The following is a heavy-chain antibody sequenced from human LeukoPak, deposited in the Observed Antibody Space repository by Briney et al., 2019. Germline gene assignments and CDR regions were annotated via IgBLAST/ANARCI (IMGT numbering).Heavy chain of an antibody. J-gene: IGHJ4*02. V-gene: IGHV3-21*01. CDR2: ISSSSRYI. D-gene: IGHD3-10*01. CDR3: ERNYYYGSGRSCGY. CDR1: GFTFSSYS. Sequence: GSLRLSCAASGFTFSSYSMNWDRQGPGNGLEWVSSISSSSRYIYHADSVKSRFPISRENAKNSLYMQMNSLRAEDTAVYYCERNYYYGSGRSCGYWGQKTLVTVSS.